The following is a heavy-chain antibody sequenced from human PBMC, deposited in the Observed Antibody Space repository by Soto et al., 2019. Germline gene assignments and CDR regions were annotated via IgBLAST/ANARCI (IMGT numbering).Heavy chain of an antibody. CDR3: ARDRVVTTNYYYYGMDV. J-gene: IGHJ6*02. D-gene: IGHD2-21*02. Sequence: PSETLSLTCTVSGGSISSSSYYWGWIRQPPGKGLEWIGSIYYSGSTYYNPSLKSRVTISVDTSKNQFSLKLSSVTAADTAVYYCARDRVVTTNYYYYGMDVWGQGTTVTVSS. CDR2: IYYSGST. V-gene: IGHV4-39*02. CDR1: GGSISSSSYY.